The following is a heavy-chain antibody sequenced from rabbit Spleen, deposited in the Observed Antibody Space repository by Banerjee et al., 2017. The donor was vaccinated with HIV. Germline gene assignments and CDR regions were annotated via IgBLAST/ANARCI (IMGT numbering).Heavy chain of an antibody. CDR3: ARDSGTSFSSYGMDL. Sequence: QSLEESGGGLVKPGASLTLTCKASGFSFNSGYDMCWVRQAPGKGLEWIACIDSGSSGDTYYASWAKGRFTISITSSTTVTLQVTSLTAADTATYFCARDSGTSFSSYGMDLWGQGTLVTVS. V-gene: IGHV1S40*01. CDR1: GFSFNSGYD. CDR2: IDSGSSGDT. D-gene: IGHD8-1*01. J-gene: IGHJ6*01.